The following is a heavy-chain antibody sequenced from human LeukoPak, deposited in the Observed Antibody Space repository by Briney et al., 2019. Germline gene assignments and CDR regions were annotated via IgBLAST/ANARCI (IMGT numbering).Heavy chain of an antibody. J-gene: IGHJ4*02. CDR2: IYYSGNT. CDR3: ARLMTTVTSEY. D-gene: IGHD4-17*01. CDR1: GGSINRSYYY. Sequence: SETLSLTCTVSGGSINRSYYYWGWIRQPPGKGLEWIGSIYYSGNTYYNPSLKSRVTISVDTSKNQFSLKLSSVTAADTAVYYCARLMTTVTSEYRGQGTLVTVSS. V-gene: IGHV4-39*01.